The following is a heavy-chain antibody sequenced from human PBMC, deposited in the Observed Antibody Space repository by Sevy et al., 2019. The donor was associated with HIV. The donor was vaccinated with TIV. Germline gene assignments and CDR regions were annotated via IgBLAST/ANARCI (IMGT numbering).Heavy chain of an antibody. D-gene: IGHD3-16*01. V-gene: IGHV1-3*01. CDR1: GYTFSAYN. Sequence: ASVKVSCKASGYTFSAYNMHWVRQAPGQRLEWMGWINAGNGKTKYSQTFQGRFTITRDTTATTAYMELSSLTSEDMAVYYCAGERETGEYYYAMDAWGQGTTVTVSS. CDR2: INAGNGKT. J-gene: IGHJ6*02. CDR3: AGERETGEYYYAMDA.